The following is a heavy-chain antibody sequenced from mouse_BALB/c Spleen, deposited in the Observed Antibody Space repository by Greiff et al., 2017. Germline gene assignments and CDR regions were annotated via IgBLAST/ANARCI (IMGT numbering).Heavy chain of an antibody. CDR3: ARWGLFDY. V-gene: IGHV3-2*02. CDR1: GYSITSDYA. D-gene: IGHD6-5*01. Sequence: EVQLVESGPGLVKPSQSLSLTCTVTGYSITSDYAWNWIRQFPGNKLEWMGYISYSGSTSYNPSLKSRISITRDTSKNQFFLQLNSVTTEDTATYYCARWGLFDYWGQGTTLTVSS. CDR2: ISYSGST. J-gene: IGHJ2*01.